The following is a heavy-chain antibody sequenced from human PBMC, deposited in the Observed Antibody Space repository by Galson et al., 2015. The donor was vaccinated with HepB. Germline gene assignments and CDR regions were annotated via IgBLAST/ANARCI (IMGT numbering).Heavy chain of an antibody. CDR3: ARENVGYCSSTSCYLGYSSARDAFDI. CDR1: GYTFTGYY. Sequence: QSGAEVKKPGESLKISCKASGYTFTGYYMHWVRQAPGQGLEWMGWINPNSGGTNYAQKFQGWVTMTRDTSISTAYMELSRLRSDDTAVYYCARENVGYCSSTSCYLGYSSARDAFDIWGQGTMVTVSS. V-gene: IGHV1-2*04. D-gene: IGHD2-2*01. J-gene: IGHJ3*02. CDR2: INPNSGGT.